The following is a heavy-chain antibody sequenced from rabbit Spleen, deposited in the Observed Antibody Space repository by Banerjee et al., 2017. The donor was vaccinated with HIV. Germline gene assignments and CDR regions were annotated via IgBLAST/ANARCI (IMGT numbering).Heavy chain of an antibody. CDR2: INAVTGKA. Sequence: QEQLVESGGGLIKPEGSLTLTCTAYGFSFSDKAVMCWVRQAPGRGLEWIACINAVTGKAVYASWAKGRYTFSKTSSTTVTLEMTSLTVADTATYFCARESIYNGDGDDKGFNLWGPGTLVTVS. J-gene: IGHJ4*01. CDR3: ARESIYNGDGDDKGFNL. CDR1: GFSFSDKAV. D-gene: IGHD2-1*01. V-gene: IGHV1S45*01.